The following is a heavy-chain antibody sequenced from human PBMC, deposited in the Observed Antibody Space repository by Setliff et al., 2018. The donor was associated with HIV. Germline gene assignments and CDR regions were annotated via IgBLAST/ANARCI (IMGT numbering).Heavy chain of an antibody. D-gene: IGHD2-21*02. V-gene: IGHV4-59*01. CDR1: NGSINGYS. Sequence: SETLSLTCSVSNGSINGYSWTWIRQPPGKGLEWIGYISHTGSTNFNPSLKSRVSMSVDLSKKQFSLHLVSVTAADTAVYFCARSSRGSLRDLDYWGPGTLVTVSS. CDR2: ISHTGST. CDR3: ARSSRGSLRDLDY. J-gene: IGHJ4*02.